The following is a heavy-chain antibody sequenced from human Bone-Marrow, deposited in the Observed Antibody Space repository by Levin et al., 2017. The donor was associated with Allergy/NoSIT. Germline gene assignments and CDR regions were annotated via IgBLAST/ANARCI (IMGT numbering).Heavy chain of an antibody. J-gene: IGHJ6*02. D-gene: IGHD4-17*01. CDR2: IHYSGST. CDR3: ARLNYTDSLNFHGMDV. V-gene: IGHV4-39*01. Sequence: MSSETLSLTCSVSGDSVTRTSSYWGWIRQPPGMGLEWIGSIHYSGSTYYNPSLKSRVTVSVDTSKNQFSLRLTSVTAADTAVYYCARLNYTDSLNFHGMDVWGQGTTVTVSS. CDR1: GDSVTRTSSY.